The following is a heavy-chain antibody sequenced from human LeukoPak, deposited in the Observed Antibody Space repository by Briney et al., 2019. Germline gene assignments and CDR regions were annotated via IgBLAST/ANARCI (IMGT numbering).Heavy chain of an antibody. Sequence: SETLSLTCAVYGGSFSGYYWSWIRQPPGKGLEWIGEINHSGSTKYNPSLKSRVTISVDTSKNQFSLKRSSVTAGDRAVYYCGRRLIGGGPMKPNYYFDYWGQGTLVTVSS. CDR3: GRRLIGGGPMKPNYYFDY. CDR1: GGSFSGYY. J-gene: IGHJ4*02. V-gene: IGHV4-34*01. D-gene: IGHD3-16*01. CDR2: INHSGST.